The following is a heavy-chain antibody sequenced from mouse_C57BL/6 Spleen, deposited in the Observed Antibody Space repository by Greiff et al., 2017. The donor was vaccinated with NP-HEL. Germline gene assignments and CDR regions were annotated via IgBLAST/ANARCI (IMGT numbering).Heavy chain of an antibody. CDR2: IHPNSGST. Sequence: QVQLQQSGAELVKPGASVKLSCKASGYTFTSYWMHWVKQRPGQGLEWIGMIHPNSGSTNYNEKFKSKATLTVDKSSSTAYMQLSSLTSEDSAVYYCAVVTICAMDYWGQGTSVTVSS. J-gene: IGHJ4*01. CDR1: GYTFTSYW. D-gene: IGHD2-12*01. CDR3: AVVTICAMDY. V-gene: IGHV1-64*01.